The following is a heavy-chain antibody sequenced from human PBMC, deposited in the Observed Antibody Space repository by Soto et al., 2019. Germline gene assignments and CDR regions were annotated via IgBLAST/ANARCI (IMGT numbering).Heavy chain of an antibody. CDR2: IYPGDSDT. CDR1: GYAFSSYW. V-gene: IGHV5-51*01. CDR3: ARGYCTATICDPWFDP. J-gene: IGHJ5*02. D-gene: IGHD2-8*02. Sequence: PGESLKISCQGSGYAFSSYWIPWVRQMPGKGLEWMGIIYPGDSDTRYSPSFQGQVTISVDKSITTAYLQWSSLKASDTAMYYCARGYCTATICDPWFDPWGQGTLVTVSS.